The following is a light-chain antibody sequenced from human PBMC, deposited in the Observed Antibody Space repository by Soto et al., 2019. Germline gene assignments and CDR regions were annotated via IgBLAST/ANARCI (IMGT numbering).Light chain of an antibody. V-gene: IGKV3-20*01. J-gene: IGKJ5*01. CDR2: GAS. Sequence: EIVLTQSPGTLSLSPGERATLSCRASHSVTSTSLAWYQQKPGQAPRLLMYGASSRATGTPDRISGGGSGTDVTLTISRLEPEDFAVYYCQHYVTSSITFGQGTRLEIK. CDR3: QHYVTSSIT. CDR1: HSVTSTS.